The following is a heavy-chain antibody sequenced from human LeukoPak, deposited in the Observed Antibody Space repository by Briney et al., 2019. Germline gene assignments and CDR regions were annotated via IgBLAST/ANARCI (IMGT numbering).Heavy chain of an antibody. J-gene: IGHJ3*02. Sequence: GESLKISCKGSGYNFNIQWIGWVRQMPGRGLEWMGTIYPADSDTRYRPSFQGQVTISADKSISTAYLQWSSLKASDTAMYFCARQLAMDKGAFDIWGQGTLVTVSS. CDR3: ARQLAMDKGAFDI. D-gene: IGHD5-18*01. V-gene: IGHV5-51*01. CDR2: IYPADSDT. CDR1: GYNFNIQW.